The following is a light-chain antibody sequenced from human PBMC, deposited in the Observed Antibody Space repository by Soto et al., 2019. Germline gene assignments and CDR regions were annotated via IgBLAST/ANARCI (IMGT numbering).Light chain of an antibody. V-gene: IGKV1-39*01. Sequence: DIQMTQSPSSLSAFVGDRVTIPCRASQSIAGYLNWYQQIPGRAPKLLIYGASTLQSGVPSRFSGSGSGTDFTLTISSLQPEDFATYYCQQSYSSPYTFGQGTKLEIK. J-gene: IGKJ2*01. CDR2: GAS. CDR3: QQSYSSPYT. CDR1: QSIAGY.